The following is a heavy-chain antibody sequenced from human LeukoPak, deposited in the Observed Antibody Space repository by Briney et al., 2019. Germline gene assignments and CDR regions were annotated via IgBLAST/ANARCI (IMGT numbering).Heavy chain of an antibody. CDR2: INPNSGGT. J-gene: IGHJ3*02. CDR1: GYTFTGYY. CDR3: ARDHDSSGYHDAFDI. Sequence: ASVKVSCKASGYTFTGYYMHWVRQAPGQGLEWMGWINPNSGGTNYAQKFQGRVTMTRDTSISTAYMELSRLRSDDTAVYYCARDHDSSGYHDAFDIWGQGTMVTVSS. V-gene: IGHV1-2*02. D-gene: IGHD3-22*01.